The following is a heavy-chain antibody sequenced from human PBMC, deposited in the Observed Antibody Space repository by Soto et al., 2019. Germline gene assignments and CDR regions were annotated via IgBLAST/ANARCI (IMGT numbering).Heavy chain of an antibody. CDR3: ARDQFNPYDSSLYYYYYGMDV. CDR2: IYYSGST. CDR1: GGSISSGGYY. D-gene: IGHD3-22*01. Sequence: TVSGGSISSGGYYWSWIRQHPGKGLEWIGYIYYSGSTYYNPSLKSRVTISVDTSKNQFSLKLSSVTAADTAVYYCARDQFNPYDSSLYYYYYGMDVWGQGTTVTVSS. J-gene: IGHJ6*02. V-gene: IGHV4-31*02.